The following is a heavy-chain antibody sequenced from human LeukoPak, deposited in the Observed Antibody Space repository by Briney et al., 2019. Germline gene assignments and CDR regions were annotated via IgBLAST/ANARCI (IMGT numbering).Heavy chain of an antibody. V-gene: IGHV4-4*02. J-gene: IGHJ5*01. D-gene: IGHD3-10*01. CDR1: GGPISSSNW. CDR3: ARALSSGSYVWFDS. Sequence: SETLSLTCAVSGGPISSSNWRSWVRQPPGRGLEWIGEIYHSGSTNYNPSLKSRVTISLDKSNNHFSLKLRSVTAADTAVYYCARALSSGSYVWFDSWGQGTLITVSS. CDR2: IYHSGST.